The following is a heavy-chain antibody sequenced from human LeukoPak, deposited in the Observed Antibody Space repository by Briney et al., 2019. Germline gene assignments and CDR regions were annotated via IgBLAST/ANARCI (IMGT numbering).Heavy chain of an antibody. CDR3: ARVSDCGGDCYIREGYYYGMDV. D-gene: IGHD2-21*02. CDR1: GFTFSSYW. V-gene: IGHV3-7*01. J-gene: IGHJ6*02. CDR2: IKQDGSEK. Sequence: GGSLRLSCAASGFTFSSYWMSWVRQAPGKGLKWVANIKQDGSEKYYVDSVKGRFTISRENAKNSLYLQMNSLRAEDTAVYYCARVSDCGGDCYIREGYYYGMDVWGQGTTVTVSS.